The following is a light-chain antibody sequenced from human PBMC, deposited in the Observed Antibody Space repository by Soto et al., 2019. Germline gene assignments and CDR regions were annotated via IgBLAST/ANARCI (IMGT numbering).Light chain of an antibody. V-gene: IGKV3-20*01. CDR3: QQYGTSALT. Sequence: EIVLTQSPGTLSLSPGERATLSCRASQTIDNSYLAWHQQKPGQTPRLLIYGGSSRATGIPDRFSGSGSGTDFTLTISRLEPEDFAVYYCQQYGTSALTFGQGTRLEIK. J-gene: IGKJ5*01. CDR2: GGS. CDR1: QTIDNSY.